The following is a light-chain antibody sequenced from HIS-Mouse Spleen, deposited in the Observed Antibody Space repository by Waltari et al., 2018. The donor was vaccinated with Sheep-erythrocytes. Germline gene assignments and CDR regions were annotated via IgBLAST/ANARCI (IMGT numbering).Light chain of an antibody. CDR3: QAWDSSIVV. V-gene: IGLV3-1*01. J-gene: IGLJ2*01. CDR2: QDS. Sequence: SYELTQPPSVSVSQGQTASITCSGDKLGDKYACWYKQKPGQSPVLVIYQDSKRPSGIPERFSGSNSGNTATLTISGTQAMDEADYYCQAWDSSIVVFGGGTKLTVL. CDR1: KLGDKY.